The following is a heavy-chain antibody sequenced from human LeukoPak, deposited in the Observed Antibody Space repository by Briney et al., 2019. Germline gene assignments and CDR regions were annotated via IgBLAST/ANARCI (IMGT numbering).Heavy chain of an antibody. J-gene: IGHJ4*02. V-gene: IGHV3-7*01. CDR2: IKQDGSEK. CDR1: GFTFSSYW. D-gene: IGHD2-21*01. Sequence: GGSLRLSCAASGFTFSSYWKSWVRQAPGKGLEWVANIKQDGSEKYYVDSVKGRFTISRDNAKNSLYLQMNSLRAEDTAVYYCASGHSLWGQGTLVTVSS. CDR3: ASGHSL.